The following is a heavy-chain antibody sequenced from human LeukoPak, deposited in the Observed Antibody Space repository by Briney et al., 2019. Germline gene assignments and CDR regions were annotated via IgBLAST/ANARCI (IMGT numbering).Heavy chain of an antibody. CDR1: GYTFTGYY. Sequence: ASVKVSCKASGYTFTGYYMHWVRQVPGQGREWMGWINPNSGGTNYAQEFQGRVTMTRDTSISTAYMELSRLRSDDTAVYYCAREKVATDAGFDYWGQGTLVTVSS. D-gene: IGHD5-12*01. V-gene: IGHV1-2*02. CDR2: INPNSGGT. CDR3: AREKVATDAGFDY. J-gene: IGHJ4*02.